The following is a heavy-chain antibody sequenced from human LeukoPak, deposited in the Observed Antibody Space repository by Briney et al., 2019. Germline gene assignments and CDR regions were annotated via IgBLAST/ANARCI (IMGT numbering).Heavy chain of an antibody. CDR2: IYYSGST. V-gene: IGHV4-59*08. J-gene: IGHJ4*02. D-gene: IGHD3-10*01. CDR3: ARGLWFGDENPPYFDY. CDR1: GGSISSYY. Sequence: SETLSLTCSVSGGSISSYYWSWIRQPPGKGLEWIGYIYYSGSTNYNPSLKSRVTISIDTSKNQFSLKLSSVTAADTAVYYCARGLWFGDENPPYFDYWGQGTLVTVSS.